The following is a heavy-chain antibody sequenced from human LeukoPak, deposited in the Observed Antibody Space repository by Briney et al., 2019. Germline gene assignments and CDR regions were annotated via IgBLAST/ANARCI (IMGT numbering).Heavy chain of an antibody. J-gene: IGHJ4*02. CDR2: IYYSGST. Sequence: SETLSLTCTVSGGSISSYYWSWIRQPPGKGLEWIGYIYYSGSTNYNPSLKSRVTISVDTSKNQFSLKLSSVTAADTAVYYCARDSSGYYYYFDYWGQGTLVTVSS. V-gene: IGHV4-59*01. D-gene: IGHD3-22*01. CDR1: GGSISSYY. CDR3: ARDSSGYYYYFDY.